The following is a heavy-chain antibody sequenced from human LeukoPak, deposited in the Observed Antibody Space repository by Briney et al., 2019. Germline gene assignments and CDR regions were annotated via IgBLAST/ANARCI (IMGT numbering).Heavy chain of an antibody. Sequence: GSLRLSCAGSGFTFNSYWMSWVRQAPGKGLEWVAHIKQDGTEKYYVDSVEGRFTISRDNARNSLYLQMNSLRAEDTAVYYCARDLTRIAVAGTVYFDYWGQGTLVTVSS. CDR1: GFTFNSYW. J-gene: IGHJ4*02. V-gene: IGHV3-7*01. D-gene: IGHD6-19*01. CDR2: IKQDGTEK. CDR3: ARDLTRIAVAGTVYFDY.